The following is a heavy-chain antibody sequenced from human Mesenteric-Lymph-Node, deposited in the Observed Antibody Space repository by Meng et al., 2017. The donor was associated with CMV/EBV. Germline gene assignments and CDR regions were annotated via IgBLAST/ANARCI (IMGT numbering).Heavy chain of an antibody. J-gene: IGHJ4*02. CDR1: GFTFSSYE. CDR3: AKLEWGWGLRLRTFDY. CDR2: ISSSGSTI. D-gene: IGHD5-12*01. Sequence: GGSLRLSCAASGFTFSSYEMNWVRQAPGKGLEWVSYISSSGSTIYYADSVKGRFTISRDNAKNSLYLQMNSLRAEDTAVYYCAKLEWGWGLRLRTFDYWGQGTLVTVSS. V-gene: IGHV3-48*03.